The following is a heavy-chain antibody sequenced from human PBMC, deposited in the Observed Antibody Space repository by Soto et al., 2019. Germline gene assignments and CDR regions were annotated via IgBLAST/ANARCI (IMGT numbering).Heavy chain of an antibody. J-gene: IGHJ4*02. CDR1: GGSISSSSYY. D-gene: IGHD2-2*01. V-gene: IGHV4-39*01. CDR2: IYYSGST. Sequence: ETLSLTCTVSGGSISSSSYYWGWIRQPPGKGLEWIGSIYYSGSTYYNPSLKSRVTISVDTSKNQFSLKLSSVTAADTAVYYCARHEEGSGYCSSTSCNDLVFDYWGQGTLVTVSS. CDR3: ARHEEGSGYCSSTSCNDLVFDY.